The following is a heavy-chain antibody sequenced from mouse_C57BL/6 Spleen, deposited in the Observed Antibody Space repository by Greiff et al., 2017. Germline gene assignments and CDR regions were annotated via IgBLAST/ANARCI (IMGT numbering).Heavy chain of an antibody. Sequence: VQLQQPGAELVRPGTSVKLSCKASGYTFTSYWMHWVKQRPGQGLEWIGVIDPSDSYTNYNQKFKGKATLTVDTSSSTAYMQLSSLTSEDSAVYYCARSGLGRGGCAYWGQGTLVTVSA. D-gene: IGHD4-1*01. CDR3: ARSGLGRGGCAY. CDR1: GYTFTSYW. CDR2: IDPSDSYT. V-gene: IGHV1-59*01. J-gene: IGHJ3*01.